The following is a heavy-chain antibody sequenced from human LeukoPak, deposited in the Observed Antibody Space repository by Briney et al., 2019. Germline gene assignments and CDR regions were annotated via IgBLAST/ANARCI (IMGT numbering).Heavy chain of an antibody. Sequence: GGSLRLPCAASGFTFSSYAMHWVRQAPGKGLEWVAVISYDGSNKYYADTVKGRFTISRDNSKNTLYLQMNSLRAEDTAVYYCARDLYVDYWGQGTLVTVSS. CDR1: GFTFSSYA. CDR3: ARDLYVDY. V-gene: IGHV3-30-3*01. J-gene: IGHJ4*02. CDR2: ISYDGSNK.